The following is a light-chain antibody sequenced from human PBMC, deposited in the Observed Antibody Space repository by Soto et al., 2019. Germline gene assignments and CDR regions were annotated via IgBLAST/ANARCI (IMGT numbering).Light chain of an antibody. CDR3: QQYYSTPFT. V-gene: IGKV3-11*01. Sequence: EVVLTQSPVTLSLSPGERATLSCRASQSFRGLLAWYQQKPGQAPRLLIYDAYNRATGIPPRFSGSGSGTDFTLTISSLQAEDVAVYFCQQYYSTPFTFGPGTKVAIK. CDR2: DAY. J-gene: IGKJ3*01. CDR1: QSFRGL.